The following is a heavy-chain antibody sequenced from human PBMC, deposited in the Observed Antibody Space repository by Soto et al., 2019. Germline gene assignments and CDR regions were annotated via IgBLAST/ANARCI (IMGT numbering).Heavy chain of an antibody. CDR1: GYAFTSYA. Sequence: ASVKVSCQASGYAFTSYAMNWVRQAPGQGLEWMGWINTYNGNTNYAQNLQGRVTLTTDTSTSTAYMELTSLRSNDTAIYYCAMVDVYVTPSPQDVWGQGTTVTVSS. D-gene: IGHD3-16*01. J-gene: IGHJ6*02. CDR3: AMVDVYVTPSPQDV. CDR2: INTYNGNT. V-gene: IGHV1-18*01.